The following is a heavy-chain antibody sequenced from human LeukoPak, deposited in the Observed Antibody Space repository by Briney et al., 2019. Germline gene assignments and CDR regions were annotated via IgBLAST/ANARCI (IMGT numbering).Heavy chain of an antibody. V-gene: IGHV3-74*01. D-gene: IGHD5-12*01. CDR3: ARDRGYTQDY. CDR1: GFTFSTFW. Sequence: PGGSLRLSCAASGFTFSTFWMQWVRQAPGNGLVWVSHIKSDGSSTSYADSVKGRFTISRDNAKNTLYLQMNSLRAEDTAVYYCARDRGYTQDYWGQGTLVTVSS. J-gene: IGHJ4*02. CDR2: IKSDGSST.